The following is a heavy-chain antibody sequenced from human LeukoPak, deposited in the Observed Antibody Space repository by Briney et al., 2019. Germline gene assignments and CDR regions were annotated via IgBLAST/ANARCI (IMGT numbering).Heavy chain of an antibody. CDR3: SKVLGEASTMYFDY. D-gene: IGHD3-10*01. V-gene: IGHV3-30*02. CDR1: GFTFSYYG. CDR2: IRSDGSNK. Sequence: GGSLRLSCAASGFTFSYYGMHWVRQAPGKGLEWVAFIRSDGSNKYYADSMKGRFTISRDNSKNTLYLQMNSLRLEDTAVYHCSKVLGEASTMYFDYWGQGTLITVSS. J-gene: IGHJ4*02.